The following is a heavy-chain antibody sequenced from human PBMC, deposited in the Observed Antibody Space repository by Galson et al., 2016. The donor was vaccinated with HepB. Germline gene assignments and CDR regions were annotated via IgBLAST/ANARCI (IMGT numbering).Heavy chain of an antibody. V-gene: IGHV3-33*06. CDR3: VKGWNRGSYQGDY. CDR2: IWHDGSNK. D-gene: IGHD1-26*01. CDR1: GFTFSHAW. Sequence: SLRLSCAGSGFTFSHAWLNWVRQAPGKGLEWVAVIWHDGSNKYYADSVKGRFTISRDSSTLYLQMNSLRAEDTAVYYCVKGWNRGSYQGDYWGQGTLVTVSS. J-gene: IGHJ4*02.